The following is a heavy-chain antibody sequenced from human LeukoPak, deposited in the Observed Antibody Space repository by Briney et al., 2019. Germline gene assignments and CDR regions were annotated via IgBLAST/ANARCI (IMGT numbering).Heavy chain of an antibody. J-gene: IGHJ3*02. V-gene: IGHV5-51*01. D-gene: IGHD4-17*01. CDR3: ARTVSADPYAFDI. CDR1: GDIFSSYW. Sequence: GESLKISCKSSGDIFSSYWIGWVRQVPGKGLEWMGIIYPGDSNIKYSPSFQGQVTISADKSISTAYLQWSSLKASDTAMYYCARTVSADPYAFDIWGQGTMVTVSS. CDR2: IYPGDSNI.